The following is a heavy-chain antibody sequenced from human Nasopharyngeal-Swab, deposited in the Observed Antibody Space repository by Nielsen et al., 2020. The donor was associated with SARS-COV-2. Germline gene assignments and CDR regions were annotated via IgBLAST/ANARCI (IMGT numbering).Heavy chain of an antibody. J-gene: IGHJ4*02. CDR2: IIPIFGTA. Sequence: SVKVSCKASGGTFSSYAISWVRQAPGQGLEWMGGIIPIFGTANYAQKFQGRVMITADKSTSTAYMELSSLRSEDTAVYYCARVGAFRGNYGDYEVYWGQGTLVTVSS. D-gene: IGHD4-17*01. V-gene: IGHV1-69*06. CDR3: ARVGAFRGNYGDYEVY. CDR1: GGTFSSYA.